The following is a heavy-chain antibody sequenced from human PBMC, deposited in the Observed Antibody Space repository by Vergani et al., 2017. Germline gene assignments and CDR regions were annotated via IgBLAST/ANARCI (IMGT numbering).Heavy chain of an antibody. J-gene: IGHJ6*02. Sequence: EVQLVESGGGLVQPGGSLRLSCAASGFTFSSYWMHWVRQAPGKGLVWVSRINSDGSSTSYADSVEGRFTISRDNAKNTRYLQMNSLRAEDTAVYYCARESAVAAGYYYGMDVWGQGTTVTVSS. CDR2: INSDGSST. V-gene: IGHV3-74*01. CDR3: ARESAVAAGYYYGMDV. D-gene: IGHD2-15*01. CDR1: GFTFSSYW.